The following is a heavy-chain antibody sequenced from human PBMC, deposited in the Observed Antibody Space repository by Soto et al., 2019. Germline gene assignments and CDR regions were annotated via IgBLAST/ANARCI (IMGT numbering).Heavy chain of an antibody. J-gene: IGHJ6*02. D-gene: IGHD3-10*01. CDR3: AKDLWFGELRYYYYYGMDV. Sequence: GGSLRLSCAASGFTFSSYGMHWVRQAPGKGLEWVAVISYDGSNKYYADSVKGRFTISRDNSKNTLYLQMNSLRAEDTAVYYCAKDLWFGELRYYYYYGMDVWGQGTTVTVSS. CDR2: ISYDGSNK. V-gene: IGHV3-30*18. CDR1: GFTFSSYG.